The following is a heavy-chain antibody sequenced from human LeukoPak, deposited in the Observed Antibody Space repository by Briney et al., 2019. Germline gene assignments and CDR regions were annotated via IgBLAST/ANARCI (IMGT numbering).Heavy chain of an antibody. Sequence: GASVKVSCKASGYTFTGYYMQWVRQAPGQGLEWMGWINPNSGGTNYAQKFQGRVTMTRDTSISTAYMELSRLRSDDTAVYYCARAGYSGYDLIPFDYWGQGTLVTVSS. CDR2: INPNSGGT. V-gene: IGHV1-2*02. D-gene: IGHD5-12*01. CDR3: ARAGYSGYDLIPFDY. CDR1: GYTFTGYY. J-gene: IGHJ4*02.